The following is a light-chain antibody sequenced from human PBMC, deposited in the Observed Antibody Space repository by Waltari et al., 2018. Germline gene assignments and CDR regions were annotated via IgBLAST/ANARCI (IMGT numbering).Light chain of an antibody. V-gene: IGKV3-15*01. CDR3: HQYNSWPPYT. Sequence: EIVMTQSPDNLSVSPGERATLSCRARQNIGNNLAWYQQKPGQAPRLLIYGASSTAIGIPDRFSGSGSGTEFTLTISSLQSEDFAVYLCHQYNSWPPYTFGQGTKLEIK. J-gene: IGKJ2*01. CDR1: QNIGNN. CDR2: GAS.